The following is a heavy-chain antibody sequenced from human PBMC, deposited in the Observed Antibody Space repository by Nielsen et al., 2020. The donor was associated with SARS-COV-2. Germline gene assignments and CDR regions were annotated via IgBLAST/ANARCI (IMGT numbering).Heavy chain of an antibody. Sequence: ASVKVSCKASGYTFTGYYMHWVRQAPGQGLEWMGWINPNSGGTNYAQKFQGRVTMTRDTSISTAYMELSRLRSDDTAVYYRARVESIWGLYHYGMDVWGQGTTVTVSS. V-gene: IGHV1-2*02. CDR2: INPNSGGT. J-gene: IGHJ6*02. CDR1: GYTFTGYY. D-gene: IGHD3-16*01. CDR3: ARVESIWGLYHYGMDV.